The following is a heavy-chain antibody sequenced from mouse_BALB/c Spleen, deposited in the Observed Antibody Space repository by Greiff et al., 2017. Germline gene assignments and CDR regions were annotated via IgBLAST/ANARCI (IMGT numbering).Heavy chain of an antibody. V-gene: IGHV5-6-5*01. CDR3: ARDGYWFAY. Sequence: DVMLVESGGGLVKPGGSLKLSCAASGFTFSSYAMSWVRQTPEKRLEWVASISSGGSTYYPDSVKGRFTISRDNARNILYLQMSSLRSEDTAMYYCARDGYWFAYWGQGTLVTVSA. D-gene: IGHD2-2*01. CDR1: GFTFSSYA. J-gene: IGHJ3*01. CDR2: ISSGGST.